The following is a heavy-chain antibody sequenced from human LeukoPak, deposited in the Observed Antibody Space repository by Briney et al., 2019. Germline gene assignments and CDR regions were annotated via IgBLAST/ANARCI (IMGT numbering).Heavy chain of an antibody. CDR1: GYTFTSYG. V-gene: IGHV1-18*01. CDR2: ISAYNGNT. D-gene: IGHD3-10*01. Sequence: GASVKVSCKASGYTFTSYGISWVRQAPGQGLEWMGWISAYNGNTNYAQKLQGRVTMTTDTSTSTAYMELRSLRSDDTAVYYCARDRPMVYRKYYYYYGMDVWGQGTTVTVSS. J-gene: IGHJ6*02. CDR3: ARDRPMVYRKYYYYYGMDV.